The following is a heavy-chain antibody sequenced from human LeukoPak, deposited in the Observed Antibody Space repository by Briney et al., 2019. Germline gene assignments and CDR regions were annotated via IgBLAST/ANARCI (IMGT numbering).Heavy chain of an antibody. Sequence: ASVKVSCKVSGYTLTELPMHWVRQAPGKGLEWMGGFDPEDGETIYAQKFQGRVTMTEDTSTDTAYMELSSLRSEDTAVYYCATGTRDQDIVVVPAGTPQHIWGQGTMVTVSS. CDR2: FDPEDGET. CDR1: GYTLTELP. V-gene: IGHV1-24*01. CDR3: ATGTRDQDIVVVPAGTPQHI. D-gene: IGHD2-2*01. J-gene: IGHJ3*02.